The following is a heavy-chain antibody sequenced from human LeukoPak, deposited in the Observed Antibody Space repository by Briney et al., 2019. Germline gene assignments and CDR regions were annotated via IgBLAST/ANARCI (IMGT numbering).Heavy chain of an antibody. J-gene: IGHJ3*02. CDR2: INHSGST. Sequence: PSETLSLTCAVYGGSFSGYYWSWIRQPPGKGLEWIGEINHSGSTNYNPSLKSRVTISVDTSKNQFSLKLSSVTAADTAVYYCARGGRYSYGPTDAFDIWGQGTMVTVSS. CDR3: ARGGRYSYGPTDAFDI. CDR1: GGSFSGYY. V-gene: IGHV4-34*01. D-gene: IGHD5-18*01.